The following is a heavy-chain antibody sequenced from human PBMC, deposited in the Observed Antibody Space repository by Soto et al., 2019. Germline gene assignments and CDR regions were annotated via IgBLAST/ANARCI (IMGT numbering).Heavy chain of an antibody. CDR2: ISAYNGNT. D-gene: IGHD2-2*01. Sequence: ASVKVSCKASGYTFTSYGISWVRQAPGQGLEWMGWISAYNGNTNYAQKLQGRVTMTTDTSTSTAYMELRSLRSDDTAVYYCARDARDVVVVPAARVNDAFDIWGQGTMVTVSS. CDR3: ARDARDVVVVPAARVNDAFDI. J-gene: IGHJ3*02. V-gene: IGHV1-18*01. CDR1: GYTFTSYG.